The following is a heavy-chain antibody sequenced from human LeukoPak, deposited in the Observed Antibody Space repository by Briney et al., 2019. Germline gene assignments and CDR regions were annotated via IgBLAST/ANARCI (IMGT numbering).Heavy chain of an antibody. D-gene: IGHD3-10*01. V-gene: IGHV3-23*01. J-gene: IGHJ4*02. CDR2: ISGSGGST. CDR1: GFTFSSYA. Sequence: PGGSLRLSCAASGFTFSSYAMSWVRQAPGKGLEWVSAISGSGGSTYYADSVKGRFTISRDNSKNTLYLQMNSLRAEDTAVYYCAKKESFGVWPPIDYWGQGTLVTVSS. CDR3: AKKESFGVWPPIDY.